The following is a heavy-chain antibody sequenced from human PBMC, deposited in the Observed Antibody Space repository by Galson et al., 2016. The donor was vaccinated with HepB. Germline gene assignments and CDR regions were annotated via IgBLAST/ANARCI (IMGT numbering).Heavy chain of an antibody. D-gene: IGHD3-9*01. CDR2: IRTKSEGGTT. CDR1: GFTLTNAW. CDR3: TTLITIDVHADY. J-gene: IGHJ4*02. Sequence: LRLSCAASGFTLTNAWMSWVRQAPGKGLEWIGLIRTKSEGGTTHYAPSLQGRFSISRDESKNTLHLQMSSLQTEDTAMYYCTTLITIDVHADYWGQGTLVTVSS. V-gene: IGHV3-15*01.